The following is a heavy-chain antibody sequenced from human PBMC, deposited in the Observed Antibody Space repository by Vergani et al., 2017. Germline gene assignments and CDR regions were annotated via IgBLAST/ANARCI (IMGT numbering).Heavy chain of an antibody. CDR3: ARGELRYFDWLPRYYYYGMDV. V-gene: IGHV3-30-3*01. J-gene: IGHJ6*02. CDR2: ISYDGSNK. CDR1: VFTFSSYA. Sequence: QVQLVESGGGVVQPGRSLRLSCAASVFTFSSYAMHWVRQAPGKGLEWVAVISYDGSNKYYADSVKGRFTISRDNSKNTLYLQMNSLRAEDTAVYYCARGELRYFDWLPRYYYYGMDVWGQGTTVTVSS. D-gene: IGHD3-9*01.